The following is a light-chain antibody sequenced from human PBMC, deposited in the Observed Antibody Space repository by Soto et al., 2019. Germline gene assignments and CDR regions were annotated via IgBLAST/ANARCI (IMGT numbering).Light chain of an antibody. J-gene: IGKJ1*01. CDR2: KTS. Sequence: DIHMTQSPSTLSASVGDRVTITCRASQSISIWLAWYQQKPGKAPNLLIYKTSSLETGVPSRFSGSGSGTEFNLTISSPQPDDFATYYCQHWNDYSWTFGQGTKVEVK. CDR1: QSISIW. V-gene: IGKV1-5*03. CDR3: QHWNDYSWT.